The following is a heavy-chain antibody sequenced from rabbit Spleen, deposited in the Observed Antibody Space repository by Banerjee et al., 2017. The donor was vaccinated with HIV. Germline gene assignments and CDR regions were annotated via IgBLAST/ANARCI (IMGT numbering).Heavy chain of an antibody. Sequence: QEQLEESGGGLVKPEGSLTLTCTAFGLSFSSSYWICWVRQAPGKGLEWIACIYTVPSGTTYYANWAKGRFTISETSSTTVTLQMTSLTAADTATYFCARGHVSSNGRILQLWGPGTLVTVS. CDR1: GLSFSSSYW. D-gene: IGHD2-1*01. CDR3: ARGHVSSNGRILQL. J-gene: IGHJ6*01. CDR2: IYTVPSGTT. V-gene: IGHV1S45*01.